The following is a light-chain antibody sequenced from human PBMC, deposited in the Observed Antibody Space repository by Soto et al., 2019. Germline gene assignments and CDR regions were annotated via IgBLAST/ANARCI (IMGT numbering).Light chain of an antibody. Sequence: QSALTQPASVSGSPGQSITISCTGTSSDVGGYNYVSWYQQHPGKAPKLMIYDVSNRPSGVSYRFSGSKSGNTASLTISGLKAEDEADYYCSSYTSTVSYVFGTGTKLTVL. CDR3: SSYTSTVSYV. J-gene: IGLJ1*01. V-gene: IGLV2-14*01. CDR2: DVS. CDR1: SSDVGGYNY.